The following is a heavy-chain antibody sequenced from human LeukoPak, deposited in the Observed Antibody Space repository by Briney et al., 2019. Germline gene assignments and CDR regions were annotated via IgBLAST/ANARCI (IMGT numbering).Heavy chain of an antibody. D-gene: IGHD3-22*01. CDR2: ISSRSAFI. Sequence: PGGSLRLSCEASGFTLSSYSMNWVRQAPGKGLEWVSYISSRSAFIYYADSVKGRFTISRDNANNSLYLQMNSLSPEDTAVYYCARDAYYYDSSEPYSYYSNYYYMDVWGKGTPVTVSS. CDR3: ARDAYYYDSSEPYSYYSNYYYMDV. J-gene: IGHJ6*03. V-gene: IGHV3-48*01. CDR1: GFTLSSYS.